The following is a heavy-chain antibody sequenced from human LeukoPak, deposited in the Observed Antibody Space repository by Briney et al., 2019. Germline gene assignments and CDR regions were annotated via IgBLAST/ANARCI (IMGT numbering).Heavy chain of an antibody. CDR3: AKEGRQYDILTGYYNPTGYFDL. CDR1: GFTFSDYY. V-gene: IGHV3-11*01. Sequence: GGSLRLSCAASGFTFSDYYMSWIRQAPGKGLEWVSYISSSGSTIYYADSVKGRFTISRDNSKNSLYLQMNSLRAEDTALYYCAKEGRQYDILTGYYNPTGYFDLWGRGTLVTVSS. CDR2: ISSSGSTI. J-gene: IGHJ2*01. D-gene: IGHD3-9*01.